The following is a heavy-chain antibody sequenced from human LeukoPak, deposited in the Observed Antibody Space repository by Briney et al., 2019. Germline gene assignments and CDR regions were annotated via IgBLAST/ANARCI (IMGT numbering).Heavy chain of an antibody. D-gene: IGHD2-15*01. CDR1: GFTVSSNY. Sequence: GGSLRLSCAASGFTVSSNYMSWVRHAPGKGLEWVSVIYSGGSTYYADSVKGRFTISRDNSKNTLYLQMNSLRAEDTAVYYCARGRPSYCSGGSCSEYYFDYWGQGTLVTVSS. CDR3: ARGRPSYCSGGSCSEYYFDY. V-gene: IGHV3-66*01. CDR2: IYSGGST. J-gene: IGHJ4*02.